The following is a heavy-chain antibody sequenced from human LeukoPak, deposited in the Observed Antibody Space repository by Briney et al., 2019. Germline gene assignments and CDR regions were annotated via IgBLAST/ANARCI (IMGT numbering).Heavy chain of an antibody. J-gene: IGHJ4*02. CDR1: HYSISSNYY. D-gene: IGHD3-22*01. CDR3: ARSSGYMSC. Sequence: PSSTLSLTCTVSHYSISSNYYWGWIRQPPGKGLEWIGSIYHSGSTYYNPSLKSRVTISVDTSKNQFSLKLTSVTAADTAVYYCARSSGYMSCWGQGTLVTVSS. CDR2: IYHSGST. V-gene: IGHV4-38-2*02.